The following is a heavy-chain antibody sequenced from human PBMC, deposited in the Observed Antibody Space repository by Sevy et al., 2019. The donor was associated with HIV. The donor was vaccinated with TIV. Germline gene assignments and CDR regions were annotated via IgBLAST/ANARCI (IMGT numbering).Heavy chain of an antibody. J-gene: IGHJ6*02. Sequence: RGESLKISCKGSGYSFTSYWIGWVRQMPGKGLEWMGIIYPGDSDTRYSPSFQGQVTISADKSISTAYLQWSSLKASDTAMYYCARLGGITGTKRYYYYYYGMDVWGQGTTVTVSS. D-gene: IGHD1-20*01. CDR3: ARLGGITGTKRYYYYYYGMDV. CDR1: GYSFTSYW. CDR2: IYPGDSDT. V-gene: IGHV5-51*01.